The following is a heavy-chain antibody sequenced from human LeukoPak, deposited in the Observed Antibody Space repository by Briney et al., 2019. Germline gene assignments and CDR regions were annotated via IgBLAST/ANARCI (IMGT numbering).Heavy chain of an antibody. V-gene: IGHV3-74*01. CDR2: INSDGSRT. J-gene: IGHJ4*02. Sequence: PGGSLRLSYAASGFTFSTYWMHWVRQAPGKGLVWVSRINSDGSRTTYADSVKGRFTISRDNPKNTVYLQMNSLRAEDTAVYYCAKRSGGGHYYFDYWGQGALVTVSS. CDR3: AKRSGGGHYYFDY. CDR1: GFTFSTYW. D-gene: IGHD1-26*01.